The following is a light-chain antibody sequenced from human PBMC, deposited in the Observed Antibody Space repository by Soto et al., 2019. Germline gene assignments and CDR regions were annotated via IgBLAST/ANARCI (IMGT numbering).Light chain of an antibody. CDR1: SSDVGGYNY. CDR3: SLYTSSSPYV. V-gene: IGLV2-14*01. J-gene: IGLJ1*01. Sequence: QSALTQPASVSGSPGQSITISCTGTSSDVGGYNYVSWYQQHPGKAPKLMIYDVSNRPSGVSNRFSGSKSGNTASLTISGLQAEAEADYYCSLYTSSSPYVFGTGTKLTVL. CDR2: DVS.